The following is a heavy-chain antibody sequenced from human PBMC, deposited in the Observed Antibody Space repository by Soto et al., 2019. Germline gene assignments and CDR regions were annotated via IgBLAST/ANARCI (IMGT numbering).Heavy chain of an antibody. CDR3: AKGAVAGTQTSYYYYGMDV. CDR1: GGTFRTYA. D-gene: IGHD6-19*01. V-gene: IGHV1-69*12. J-gene: IGHJ6*02. Sequence: QVQLLQSGAEVKKPGSSVRVSCEASGGTFRTYAISWVRQAPGQGLDWMGEIIPIFGTVNYAQKFQGRVTITADESTTTVYMDLRSMRSEDTAVYYCAKGAVAGTQTSYYYYGMDVWGQGTTVTVSS. CDR2: IIPIFGTV.